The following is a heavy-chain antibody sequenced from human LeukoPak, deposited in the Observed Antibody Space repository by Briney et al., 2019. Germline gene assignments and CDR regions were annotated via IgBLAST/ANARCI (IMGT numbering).Heavy chain of an antibody. V-gene: IGHV3-73*01. J-gene: IGHJ4*02. CDR2: IRSKANNYAS. CDR1: GFTFSGSA. Sequence: QPGGSLILSCAASGFTFSGSAMHWVRQASGKGLEWVGRIRSKANNYASGYAVSVKGRFTISRDDSKNTAYLQMNSLNTEDTAVYYCAKRDDINGYDYEGWGQGTLVTVSS. D-gene: IGHD3-22*01. CDR3: AKRDDINGYDYEG.